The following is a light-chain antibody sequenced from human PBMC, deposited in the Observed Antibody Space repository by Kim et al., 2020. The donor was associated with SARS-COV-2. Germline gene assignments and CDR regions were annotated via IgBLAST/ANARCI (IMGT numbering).Light chain of an antibody. CDR3: QQYGSSPPKYT. J-gene: IGKJ2*01. CDR2: AAS. V-gene: IGKV3-20*01. Sequence: EIVLTQSPGTLSLSPGERATLSCRASQSVSSSYLAWYQQKPGQAPRLLIYAASSRATAIPDRFSGSGSGTDFTLTISRLEPEDFAVYYCQQYGSSPPKYTFGQGNKLEI. CDR1: QSVSSSY.